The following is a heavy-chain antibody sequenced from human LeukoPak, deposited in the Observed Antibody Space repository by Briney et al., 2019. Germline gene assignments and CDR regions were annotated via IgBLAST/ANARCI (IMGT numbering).Heavy chain of an antibody. Sequence: PSETLSLTCTVSGGSISSYYWSWIRQPPGKGLEWIGYIYYSGSTNYNPSLKSRVTISVDTSKNQFSLKLSSVTAADTAVYYCARVVRYSSSSWYYYYMDVWGKGTTVTVSS. D-gene: IGHD6-6*01. CDR3: ARVVRYSSSSWYYYYMDV. J-gene: IGHJ6*03. V-gene: IGHV4-59*12. CDR2: IYYSGST. CDR1: GGSISSYY.